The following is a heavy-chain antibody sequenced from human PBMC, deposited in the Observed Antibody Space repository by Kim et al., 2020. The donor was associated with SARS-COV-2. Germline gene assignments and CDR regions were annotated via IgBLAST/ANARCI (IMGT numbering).Heavy chain of an antibody. Sequence: SYSPSFQGQVTISADKSISTAYLQWSSLKASDTAMYYCARLGRNRGAMGYWGQGTLVTVSS. V-gene: IGHV5-51*01. CDR3: ARLGRNRGAMGY. J-gene: IGHJ4*02. D-gene: IGHD3-10*01.